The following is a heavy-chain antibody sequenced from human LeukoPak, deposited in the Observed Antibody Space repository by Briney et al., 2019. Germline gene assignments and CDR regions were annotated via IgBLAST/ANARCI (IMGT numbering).Heavy chain of an antibody. J-gene: IGHJ4*02. D-gene: IGHD3-22*01. CDR2: IYYTGST. Sequence: SETLSLTCTVSGGSINNYYWSWVRQPPGAGLEWLAYIYYTGSTDYNPSLKTRLTISVDTSKNQFSLRLNSVTAADTAVYYCARWYYYDSSGSYYFDYWGQGTLVTVSS. CDR3: ARWYYYDSSGSYYFDY. V-gene: IGHV4-59*12. CDR1: GGSINNYY.